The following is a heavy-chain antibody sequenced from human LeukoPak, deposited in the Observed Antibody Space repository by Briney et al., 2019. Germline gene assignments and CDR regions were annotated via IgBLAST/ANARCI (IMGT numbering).Heavy chain of an antibody. J-gene: IGHJ4*02. CDR2: IYPGDSDT. Sequence: GESLKISCKGSGYSFTSYWIGWVRQMPGKGLEWMGVIYPGDSDTRYRSSFQGQVTISADKSINTAYLQWSSLKASDTATYYCARVRSSSGSVDLDYWGQGTLVTVSS. CDR3: ARVRSSSGSVDLDY. D-gene: IGHD3-22*01. CDR1: GYSFTSYW. V-gene: IGHV5-51*01.